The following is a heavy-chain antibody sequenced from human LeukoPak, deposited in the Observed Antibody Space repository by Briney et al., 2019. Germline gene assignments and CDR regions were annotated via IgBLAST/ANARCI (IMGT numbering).Heavy chain of an antibody. CDR3: ARDLHSSSAD. J-gene: IGHJ4*02. V-gene: IGHV4-38-2*02. D-gene: IGHD6-6*01. Sequence: PSETLSLTCTVSGYSISSGYYWGWLRQPPGKGLGWVGSIYHSGRAYYNPTLKGRLTISADTSKNQFYLQLSSVTAADTAVYYCARDLHSSSADWGQGALVTVS. CDR1: GYSISSGYY. CDR2: IYHSGRA.